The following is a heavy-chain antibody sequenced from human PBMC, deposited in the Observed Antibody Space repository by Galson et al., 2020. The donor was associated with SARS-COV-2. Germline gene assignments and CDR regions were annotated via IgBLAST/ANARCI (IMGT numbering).Heavy chain of an antibody. V-gene: IGHV4-39*01. Sequence: SETLSLTCTVSGGSISSSSYYWGWIRQPPGKGLEWIGSIYYSGSTYYNPSLKSRVTISVDTSKNQFSLKLSSVTAADTAVYYCARHVPTSRNSEGRFDPWGQGTLVTVSS. J-gene: IGHJ5*02. D-gene: IGHD4-4*01. CDR2: IYYSGST. CDR3: ARHVPTSRNSEGRFDP. CDR1: GGSISSSSYY.